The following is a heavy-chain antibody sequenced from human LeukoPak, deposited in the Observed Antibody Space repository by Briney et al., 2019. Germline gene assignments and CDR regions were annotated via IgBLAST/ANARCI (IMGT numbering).Heavy chain of an antibody. CDR1: GNYW. D-gene: IGHD3-10*01. CDR2: ISWNSGSI. CDR3: VKSPGYNYGSSVYFDY. V-gene: IGHV3-9*01. J-gene: IGHJ4*02. Sequence: GGSLRLSCAASGNYWMHWVRQAPGKRLEWVSHISWNSGSITYADSVKGRFTVSRDNAKNSLYLQMNSLRAEDTALYYCVKSPGYNYGSSVYFDYWGQGTLVTVSS.